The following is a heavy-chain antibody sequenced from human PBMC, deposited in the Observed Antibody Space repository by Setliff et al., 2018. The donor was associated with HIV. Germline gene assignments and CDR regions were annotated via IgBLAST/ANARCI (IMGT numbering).Heavy chain of an antibody. J-gene: IGHJ4*01. CDR2: INHSGST. CDR1: GGSFSAYH. D-gene: IGHD3-3*01. Sequence: PSETLSLTCTVYGGSFSAYHCSWIRQTPGKGLEWLGEINHSGSTAYNLARDSRVVMSTDTPKNQFSLKLTAVTAADSSIYYCARGRDYTGSWFRPFYLDFWGHGNLVTVSS. CDR3: ARGRDYTGSWFRPFYLDF. V-gene: IGHV4-34*01.